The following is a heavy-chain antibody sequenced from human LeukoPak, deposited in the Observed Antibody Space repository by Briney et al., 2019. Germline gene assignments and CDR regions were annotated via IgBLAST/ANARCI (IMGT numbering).Heavy chain of an antibody. Sequence: SETLSLTCAVYGGSFSGYYWSWIRQPPGKGLEWIGEINHSGSTNYNPSLKSRVTISVDTSKNQFSLKLSSVTAADTAVYYCARVLLWYPRGYLDYWGQGTLVTVSS. J-gene: IGHJ4*02. CDR1: GGSFSGYY. V-gene: IGHV4-34*01. D-gene: IGHD3-10*01. CDR3: ARVLLWYPRGYLDY. CDR2: INHSGST.